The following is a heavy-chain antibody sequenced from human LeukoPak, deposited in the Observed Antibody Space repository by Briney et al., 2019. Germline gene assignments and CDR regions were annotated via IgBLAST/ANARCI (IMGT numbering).Heavy chain of an antibody. D-gene: IGHD3-22*01. Sequence: AGGSLRLSCAASGFTFSSYWMSWVRQAPGKGLEWVANIKQDGSEKYYVDSVKGRFTISRDNAKNSLYLQMNSLRAEDTAVYYCARDPGSSGYYPYFDYWGLGTLVTVSS. CDR3: ARDPGSSGYYPYFDY. CDR2: IKQDGSEK. J-gene: IGHJ4*02. V-gene: IGHV3-7*01. CDR1: GFTFSSYW.